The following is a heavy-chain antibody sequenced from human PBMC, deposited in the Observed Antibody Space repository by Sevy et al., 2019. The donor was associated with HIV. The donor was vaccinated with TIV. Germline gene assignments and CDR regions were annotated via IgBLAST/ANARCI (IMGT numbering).Heavy chain of an antibody. J-gene: IGHJ5*02. CDR3: AKGPGRVVVVGAATRSYNWFDP. D-gene: IGHD2-15*01. Sequence: GGSLRLSCAASGFTFSSYGMHWVRQAPGKGLEWVAVISYDGSNKYYADSVKGRFTISRDNSKNTLYLQMNSLRAEDTAVDYCAKGPGRVVVVGAATRSYNWFDPWGQGTLVTVSS. V-gene: IGHV3-30*18. CDR1: GFTFSSYG. CDR2: ISYDGSNK.